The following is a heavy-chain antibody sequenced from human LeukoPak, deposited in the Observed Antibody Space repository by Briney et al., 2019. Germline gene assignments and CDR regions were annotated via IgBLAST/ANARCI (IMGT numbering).Heavy chain of an antibody. CDR3: TRGDRGYAESLY. J-gene: IGHJ4*02. Sequence: GWSLRLSCTVSGFSFREHWMSWVRQAPGKGLEWVGNIKEDGNEDYYVDSVEGRFVIFRDNAKNSLYLQMHSLRAEDTAVYYCTRGDRGYAESLYWGRGTLVTVSS. V-gene: IGHV3-7*02. CDR2: IKEDGNED. CDR1: GFSFREHW. D-gene: IGHD5-12*01.